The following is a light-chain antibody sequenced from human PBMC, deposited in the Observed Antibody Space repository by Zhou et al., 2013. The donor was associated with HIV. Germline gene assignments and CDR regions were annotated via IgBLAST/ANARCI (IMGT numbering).Light chain of an antibody. CDR2: GTS. CDR3: QHYGSSPLT. Sequence: EIVLTQSPGTLSLSPGERATLSCRASQSLSSSFLAWYQQKPGQAPRLLIYGTSSRATGIPDRVSGSGSGTDFTLTISRLEPEDFAVYYCQHYGSSPLTFGGGTKVEIK. V-gene: IGKV3-20*01. J-gene: IGKJ4*01. CDR1: QSLSSSF.